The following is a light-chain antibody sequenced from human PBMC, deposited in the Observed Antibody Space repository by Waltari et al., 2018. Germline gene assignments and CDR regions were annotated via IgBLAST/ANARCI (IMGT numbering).Light chain of an antibody. CDR1: QSVRNY. J-gene: IGKJ2*01. CDR3: QQTYTVPRS. Sequence: DIKMTQSPPPLSASVGETATMTCRASQSVRNYLTWFQQKPGEAPKLLIHAASSLGFGVPSRFSGSGSGTDFTLTITSLQREDVGTYYCQQTYTVPRSFGQGTKVE. CDR2: AAS. V-gene: IGKV1-39*01.